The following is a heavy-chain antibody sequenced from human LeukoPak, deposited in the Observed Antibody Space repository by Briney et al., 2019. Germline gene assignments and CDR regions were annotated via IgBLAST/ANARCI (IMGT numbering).Heavy chain of an antibody. D-gene: IGHD1-26*01. CDR1: GGSISAGHC. V-gene: IGHV4-31*03. Sequence: SQTLSLTCNVSGGSISAGHCWTWIRQHREKGLEWIGNIYYNGNTNYNPSLKSRLTISVDTSKNQFSLKLRSVTAADTAVYYCARERSYVARPGGNGYFDDWGQGTLVTVSS. CDR2: IYYNGNT. CDR3: ARERSYVARPGGNGYFDD. J-gene: IGHJ4*02.